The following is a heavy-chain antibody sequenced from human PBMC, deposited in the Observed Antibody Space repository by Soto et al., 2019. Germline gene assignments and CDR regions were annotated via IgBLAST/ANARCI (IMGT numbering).Heavy chain of an antibody. CDR3: ARDDTRAGYDY. J-gene: IGHJ4*02. CDR1: GGSITTGGYY. CDR2: IYYSGST. Sequence: QVQLQESGPGLVKPSQTLSLTCTVSGGSITTGGYYWSWIRQHPGKGLEWIGYIYYSGSTSYNPSLKSRFTMSLXTSKNQSSLKLNSVTAADTAVYYCARDDTRAGYDYWGQGTLVTVSS. V-gene: IGHV4-31*03. D-gene: IGHD5-18*01.